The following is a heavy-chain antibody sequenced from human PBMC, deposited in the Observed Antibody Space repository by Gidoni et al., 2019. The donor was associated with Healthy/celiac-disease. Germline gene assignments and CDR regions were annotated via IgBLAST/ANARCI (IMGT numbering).Heavy chain of an antibody. CDR3: LYYYGSGSNPVDY. V-gene: IGHV3-23*01. CDR2: ISGSGGST. Sequence: EVQLLESGGGLVQPGGSLRLSCAASGFTFSSYAMSWVRQAPGKGLEWVSAISGSGGSTYYADSVKGRFTISRDNSKNTLYLQMNSLRAEDTAVYYCLYYYGSGSNPVDYWGQGTLVTVSS. D-gene: IGHD3-10*01. J-gene: IGHJ4*02. CDR1: GFTFSSYA.